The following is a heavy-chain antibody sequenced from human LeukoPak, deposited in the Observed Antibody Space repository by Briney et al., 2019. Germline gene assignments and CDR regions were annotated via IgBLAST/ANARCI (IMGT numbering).Heavy chain of an antibody. V-gene: IGHV3-21*01. Sequence: PGGSLRLSCAASGFTFSTYSMNWVRQAPGKGLEWVSSISSSSSDIYYADSLKGRFTISRDNAKNSLYLQMNSLRAEDTAVYYCARDIPSNYGDYAFDYWGQGTLVTVSS. D-gene: IGHD4-17*01. CDR1: GFTFSTYS. CDR3: ARDIPSNYGDYAFDY. CDR2: ISSSSSDI. J-gene: IGHJ4*02.